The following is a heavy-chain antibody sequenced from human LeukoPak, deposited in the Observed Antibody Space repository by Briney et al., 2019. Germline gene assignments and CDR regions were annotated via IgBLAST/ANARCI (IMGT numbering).Heavy chain of an antibody. CDR3: ARDHNYAFDN. J-gene: IGHJ4*02. Sequence: GGSLRLSCAASGFPFIEYSMNWVRQAPGKGLEWISYIGIDSGNAKYADSVRGRFTISADKAKNSLHLQMNSLRVEDTAVYYCARDHNYAFDNWGQGTLVSVAS. CDR1: GFPFIEYS. CDR2: IGIDSGNA. D-gene: IGHD1-1*01. V-gene: IGHV3-48*01.